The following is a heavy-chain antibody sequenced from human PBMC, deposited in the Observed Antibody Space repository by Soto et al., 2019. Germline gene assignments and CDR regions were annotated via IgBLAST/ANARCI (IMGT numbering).Heavy chain of an antibody. Sequence: TLSLTCTVSGGSISSYYWTWIRQPPGKGLEWIGSIYYSGSTYYNPSLKRRVTISVDTSNNQFSLNLSSVTAVYTSVYYCARVNYDRSTYYFDYWGQGTLVTVSS. CDR1: GGSISSYY. V-gene: IGHV4-30-4*01. CDR2: IYYSGST. J-gene: IGHJ4*02. D-gene: IGHD3-22*01. CDR3: ARVNYDRSTYYFDY.